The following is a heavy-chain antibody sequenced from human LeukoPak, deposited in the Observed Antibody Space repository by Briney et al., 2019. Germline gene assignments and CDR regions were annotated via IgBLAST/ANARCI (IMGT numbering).Heavy chain of an antibody. CDR3: ARGGGSGRGNWFDP. J-gene: IGHJ5*02. V-gene: IGHV4-59*01. CDR1: GGSISPYY. D-gene: IGHD3-10*01. CDR2: VYYSGST. Sequence: SETLSLACTVSGGSISPYYWSWIRQPPGKGLEWIGYVYYSGSTNYNPSLKSRVTISVDTSKSQFSLKLTSVTAADTAVYYCARGGGSGRGNWFDPWGQGSLVIVSS.